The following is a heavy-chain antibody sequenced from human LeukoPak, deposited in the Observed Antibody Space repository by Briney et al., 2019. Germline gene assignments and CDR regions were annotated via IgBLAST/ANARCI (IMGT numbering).Heavy chain of an antibody. Sequence: SETLSLTCAVYGGSFSGYYWSWIRQPPGKGLEWIGEINHSGSTNYNPSLKSRVTISVDKSKNQFSLKLSSVTAADTAVYYCAKKIVSHFDYWGQRTLVTVSS. CDR2: INHSGST. V-gene: IGHV4-34*01. CDR3: AKKIVSHFDY. CDR1: GGSFSGYY. D-gene: IGHD5/OR15-5a*01. J-gene: IGHJ4*02.